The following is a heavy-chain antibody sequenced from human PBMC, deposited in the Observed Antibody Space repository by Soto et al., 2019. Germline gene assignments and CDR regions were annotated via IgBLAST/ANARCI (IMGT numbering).Heavy chain of an antibody. D-gene: IGHD6-19*01. CDR1: GYTFTGYY. V-gene: IGHV1-2*04. CDR2: INPNSGDT. Sequence: ASVKVSCKASGYTFTGYYMHWVRQAPGQGLEWMGWINPNSGDTNYAQKFQGWVTMTRDTSISTAYMELSRLRSDDTAVYYCARSQWLASYYYYGMDVWGQGTTVTVSS. CDR3: ARSQWLASYYYYGMDV. J-gene: IGHJ6*02.